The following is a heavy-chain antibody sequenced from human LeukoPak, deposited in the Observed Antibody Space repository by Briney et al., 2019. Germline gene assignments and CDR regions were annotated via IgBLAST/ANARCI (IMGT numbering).Heavy chain of an antibody. Sequence: GGSLRLSCAASGFTFSSYAMSWMRQAPGKGLEWVANIKYDGNEEYYVDSVKGRFTISRDNAKNSLYLQLNSLRVEDTAVYYCKSGGAAPGSFDYWGQGTLVTVSP. D-gene: IGHD1-1*01. CDR2: IKYDGNEE. J-gene: IGHJ4*02. V-gene: IGHV3-7*01. CDR3: KSGGAAPGSFDY. CDR1: GFTFSSYA.